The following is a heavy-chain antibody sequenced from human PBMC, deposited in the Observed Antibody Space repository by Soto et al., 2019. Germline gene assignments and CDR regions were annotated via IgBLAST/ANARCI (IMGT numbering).Heavy chain of an antibody. J-gene: IGHJ6*02. Sequence: GGSLRLSCAASGFTFSSYGMHWVRQAPGKGLEWVAVISYDGSNKYYADSVKGRFTISRDNSKNTLYLQMNSLRAEDTAVYYCAKDGRFGEFYYYYGMDVWGQGTTVTVSS. V-gene: IGHV3-30*18. CDR1: GFTFSSYG. CDR2: ISYDGSNK. CDR3: AKDGRFGEFYYYYGMDV. D-gene: IGHD3-10*01.